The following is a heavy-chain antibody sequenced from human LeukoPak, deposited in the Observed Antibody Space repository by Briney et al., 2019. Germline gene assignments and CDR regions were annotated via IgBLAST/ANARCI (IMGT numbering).Heavy chain of an antibody. J-gene: IGHJ4*02. Sequence: GGSLRLSCAASGFTFSSFTMSWVRQAPGKGLEWVSTVTTSATGTYYAESVKGRFTISRDNSKNTVYLQMNSLSAEDTAVYYCAKSRADYWGQGTLVTVSS. CDR1: GFTFSSFT. V-gene: IGHV3-23*01. CDR2: VTTSATGT. CDR3: AKSRADY.